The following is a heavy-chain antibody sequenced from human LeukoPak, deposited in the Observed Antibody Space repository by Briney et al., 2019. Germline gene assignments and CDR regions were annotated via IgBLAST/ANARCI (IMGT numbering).Heavy chain of an antibody. CDR3: ARVRWFGESINWFDP. J-gene: IGHJ5*02. CDR2: IYYSGST. D-gene: IGHD3-10*01. Sequence: SETLSLTCTVSGGSISSSSYYWGWIRQPPGKGLEWIGSIYYSGSTYYNPSLKSRVTISVDTSKNQFSLKLSSVTAADTAVYYCARVRWFGESINWFDPWGQGTLVTVSS. CDR1: GGSISSSSYY. V-gene: IGHV4-39*01.